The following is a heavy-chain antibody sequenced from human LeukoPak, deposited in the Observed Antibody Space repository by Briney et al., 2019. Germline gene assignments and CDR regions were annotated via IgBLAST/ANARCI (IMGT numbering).Heavy chain of an antibody. J-gene: IGHJ4*02. CDR2: IKSKTDGGTA. CDR3: TTVMITFGGVIPNY. D-gene: IGHD3-16*02. CDR1: GFTFSNAW. V-gene: IGHV3-15*01. Sequence: PGGSLRLSCAASGFTFSNAWMNWVRQAPGQGLEWVGRIKSKTDGGTADYAAPVKGRFTISRDDSKTTLYLQMNDLNTEDTAVYYCTTVMITFGGVIPNYWGQGTLVTVSS.